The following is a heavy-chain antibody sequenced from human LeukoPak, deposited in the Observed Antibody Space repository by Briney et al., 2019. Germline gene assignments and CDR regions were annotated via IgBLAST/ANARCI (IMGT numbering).Heavy chain of an antibody. D-gene: IGHD6-13*01. Sequence: PSETLSLTCGVSGFSISSGYYWAWVRQPPGKGLEWIVSMYHSGSTFYSPSLKSRVTISVDTSKNQFSLKLSSVTAADTAVYYCARLPYSSNWYHFDYWGQGALVTVSS. J-gene: IGHJ4*02. CDR2: MYHSGST. CDR3: ARLPYSSNWYHFDY. V-gene: IGHV4-38-2*01. CDR1: GFSISSGYY.